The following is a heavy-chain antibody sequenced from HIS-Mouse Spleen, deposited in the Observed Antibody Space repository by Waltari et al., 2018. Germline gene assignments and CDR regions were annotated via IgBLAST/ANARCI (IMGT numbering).Heavy chain of an antibody. CDR3: ARRLLTGDAFDI. CDR2: ISSSSIYI. V-gene: IGHV3-21*01. D-gene: IGHD7-27*01. J-gene: IGHJ3*02. CDR1: GFTFCSYS. Sequence: EVQLVQSGGGLVKPGVALSLSCAASGFTFCSYSMSWVRQAPGKGLEWVSSISSSSIYIYYADSVKGRFTISRDNAKNSLYLQMNSLRAEDTAVYYCARRLLTGDAFDIWGQGTMVTVSS.